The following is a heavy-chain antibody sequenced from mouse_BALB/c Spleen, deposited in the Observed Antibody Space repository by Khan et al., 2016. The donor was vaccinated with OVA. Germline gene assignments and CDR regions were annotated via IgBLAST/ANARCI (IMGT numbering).Heavy chain of an antibody. CDR3: ARDGAYDRNDGWFAY. CDR2: INPSSGYT. V-gene: IGHV1-4*01. Sequence: QVQLQQSGAELARPGASVKMSCKASGYTFTSYTINWIKQRPGQGLEWIGYINPSSGYTTYNQKFKEKATLTADKSSTTAYMQLSSLTSDDSAVYYCARDGAYDRNDGWFAYWGQGTLVTVSA. J-gene: IGHJ3*01. CDR1: GYTFTSYT. D-gene: IGHD2-14*01.